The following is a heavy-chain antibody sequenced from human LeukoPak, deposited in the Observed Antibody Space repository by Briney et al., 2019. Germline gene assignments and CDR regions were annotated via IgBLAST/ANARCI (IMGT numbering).Heavy chain of an antibody. Sequence: SETLSLTCNVSGDSIRNSSYYWGWIRQPPEKGLEWLGSIYYSGHTNDNPSLKSRLTLSVDTSKNQFSLRVHSVTAADTAVYYCARVTITPGHITMIVVDAFDIWGQGTMVTVSS. J-gene: IGHJ3*02. CDR1: GDSIRNSSYY. V-gene: IGHV4-39*07. D-gene: IGHD3-22*01. CDR2: IYYSGHT. CDR3: ARVTITPGHITMIVVDAFDI.